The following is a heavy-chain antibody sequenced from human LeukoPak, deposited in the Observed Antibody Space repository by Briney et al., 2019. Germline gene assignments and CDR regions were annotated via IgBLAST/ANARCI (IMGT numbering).Heavy chain of an antibody. D-gene: IGHD1-14*01. CDR3: ARDFLQGAPDHLDQ. CDR1: GFTFSSYP. Sequence: GGSLRLSCVASGFTFSSYPMHWVRQAPGKGLEWVAVIGYDGVNKFYTDSVQGRFTISRDDSKNTLYLQMDSLRPEDTAMYYCARDFLQGAPDHLDQWGQGALVTVSS. CDR2: IGYDGVNK. J-gene: IGHJ4*02. V-gene: IGHV3-30*14.